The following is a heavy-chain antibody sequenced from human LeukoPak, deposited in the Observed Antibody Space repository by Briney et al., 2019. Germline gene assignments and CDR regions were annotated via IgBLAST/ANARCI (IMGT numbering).Heavy chain of an antibody. Sequence: GASVKVSCKASGGTFSSYAISWVRQAPGQGLEWMGGIIPIFGTANYAQKFQGRVTITTDESTSTAYMELSSLRSEDTAVYYCARGLNGGSYYDIDHWGQGTLVTVSS. V-gene: IGHV1-69*05. CDR2: IIPIFGTA. J-gene: IGHJ4*02. CDR3: ARGLNGGSYYDIDH. D-gene: IGHD1-26*01. CDR1: GGTFSSYA.